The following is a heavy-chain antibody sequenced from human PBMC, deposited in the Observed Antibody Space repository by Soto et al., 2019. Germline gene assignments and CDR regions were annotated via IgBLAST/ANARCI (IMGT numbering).Heavy chain of an antibody. Sequence: ASQTLSLTCTVSGGSISSHYWSLIRQPQGKGLEWIGYIYYSGSTNYNPSLKSRVTISVDTSKNQFSLKLSSVTAADTAVYYCAREAITMVRGVIIENWFDPWGQGTLVTVSS. J-gene: IGHJ5*02. CDR2: IYYSGST. CDR3: AREAITMVRGVIIENWFDP. D-gene: IGHD3-10*01. V-gene: IGHV4-59*11. CDR1: GGSISSHY.